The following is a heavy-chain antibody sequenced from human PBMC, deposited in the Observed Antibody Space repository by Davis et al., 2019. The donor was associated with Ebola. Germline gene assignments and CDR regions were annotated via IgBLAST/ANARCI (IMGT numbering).Heavy chain of an antibody. D-gene: IGHD2-2*01. J-gene: IGHJ4*02. Sequence: HTGGSLRLSCVASGFTFSSYWMHWVRQAPGKGLVWVSRINTDGTTTDYADSVKGRFTISRDNAKNTLFLQMDSLKAEDTAVYYCARICSGTTCSVGHWGQGTLVTVSS. CDR3: ARICSGTTCSVGH. CDR1: GFTFSSYW. CDR2: INTDGTTT. V-gene: IGHV3-74*01.